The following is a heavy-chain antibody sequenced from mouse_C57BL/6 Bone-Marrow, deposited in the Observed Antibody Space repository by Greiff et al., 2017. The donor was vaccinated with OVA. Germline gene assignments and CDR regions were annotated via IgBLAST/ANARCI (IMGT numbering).Heavy chain of an antibody. CDR1: GYTFTSYG. V-gene: IGHV1-81*01. CDR2: IYPRSGNT. Sequence: QVQLKESGAELARPGASVKLSCKASGYTFTSYGISWVKQRTGQGLEWIGEIYPRSGNTYYNEKFKGKATLTADKSSSTAYMELRSLTSEDSAVYFCARGMIHYYGSSLFAYWGQGTLVTVSA. D-gene: IGHD1-1*01. CDR3: ARGMIHYYGSSLFAY. J-gene: IGHJ3*01.